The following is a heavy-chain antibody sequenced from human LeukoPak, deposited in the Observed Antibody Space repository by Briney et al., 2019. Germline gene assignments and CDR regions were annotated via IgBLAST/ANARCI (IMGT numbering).Heavy chain of an antibody. CDR2: ITGSGSGA. CDR3: AKVRGDRVHLQDDFDY. V-gene: IGHV3-23*01. Sequence: QAGGSLRLSCTASGFTFSSHAMTWVRQTAGMGLQWVSSITGSGSGAYYADSVKGRVTISRDNSKNTLFLQMDSLRPADTAMYYCAKVRGDRVHLQDDFDYWGQGTLVTVSS. D-gene: IGHD2-21*02. CDR1: GFTFSSHA. J-gene: IGHJ4*02.